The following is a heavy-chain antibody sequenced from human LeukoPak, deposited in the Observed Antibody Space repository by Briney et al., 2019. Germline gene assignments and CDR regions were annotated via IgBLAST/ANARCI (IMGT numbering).Heavy chain of an antibody. D-gene: IGHD5-18*01. J-gene: IGHJ6*03. Sequence: KPSETLSLTRTVSGASISSSSYCWGWLRQPPGKGLDWIVSIYYSESTYYNWTLKTRVTKSADTSKCQCTLKVSSVTAAETAVYYGARIHGYSYGLGVGGYYYMGVWGKGTTVTVSS. CDR2: IYYSEST. CDR1: GASISSSSYC. CDR3: ARIHGYSYGLGVGGYYYMGV. V-gene: IGHV4-39*06.